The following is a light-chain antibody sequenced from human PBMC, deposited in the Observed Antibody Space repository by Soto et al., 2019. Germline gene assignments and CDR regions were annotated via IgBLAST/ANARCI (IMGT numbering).Light chain of an antibody. J-gene: IGLJ2*01. CDR1: SSDVGSYNL. CDR2: EGS. CDR3: CSYAGSVV. Sequence: QSALTQPASGSGSPGQSITISCTGTSSDVGSYNLVSWYQQHPGKAPKLMIYEGSKRPSGVSNRFSGSKSGYTASLTFSGLQAVDEADYYCCSYAGSVVFGGGTKLTVL. V-gene: IGLV2-23*01.